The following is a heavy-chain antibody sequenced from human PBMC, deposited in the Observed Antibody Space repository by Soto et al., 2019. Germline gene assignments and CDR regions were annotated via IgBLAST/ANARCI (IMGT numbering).Heavy chain of an antibody. CDR3: ARDNYNYSGMDV. CDR1: GYIFNDYY. CDR2: INPYNGGA. Sequence: ASVKVSCKASGYIFNDYYIHWVLQAPGQGLEWMGWINPYNGGANFAQEFQGRVTMTRDTSLSIVYMEVTRLTYDDTAVYYCARDNYNYSGMDVWGQGTTVTV. J-gene: IGHJ6*02. V-gene: IGHV1-2*02.